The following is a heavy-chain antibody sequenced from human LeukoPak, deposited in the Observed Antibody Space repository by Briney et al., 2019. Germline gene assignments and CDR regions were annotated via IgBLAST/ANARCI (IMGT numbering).Heavy chain of an antibody. D-gene: IGHD3-22*01. CDR3: ANYDSSGYYPDY. J-gene: IGHJ4*02. Sequence: SVKVSCKASGYTFTSYYMHWVRQAPGQGLEWMGRIIPILGIANYAQKFQGRVTITADKSTSTAYMELSSLRSEDTAVYYCANYDSSGYYPDYWGQGTLVTVSS. CDR2: IIPILGIA. CDR1: GYTFTSYY. V-gene: IGHV1-69*02.